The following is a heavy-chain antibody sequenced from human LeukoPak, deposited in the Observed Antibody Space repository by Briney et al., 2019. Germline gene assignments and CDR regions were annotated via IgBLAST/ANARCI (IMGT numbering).Heavy chain of an antibody. J-gene: IGHJ4*02. CDR3: ARSDSIGSVDY. V-gene: IGHV3-7*01. D-gene: IGHD2-21*01. Sequence: GGSLRLSCAASGFAFSIYWMSWVRQAPGKGLEWVANINHHGSDKWYVDSVKGRFTIARDNTDNSLSLQMNSLRVEATAVYYCARSDSIGSVDYWGQGTLITVSS. CDR1: GFAFSIYW. CDR2: INHHGSDK.